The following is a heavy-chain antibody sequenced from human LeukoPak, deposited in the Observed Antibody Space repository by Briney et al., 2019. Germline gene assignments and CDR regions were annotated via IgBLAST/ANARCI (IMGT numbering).Heavy chain of an antibody. V-gene: IGHV3-23*01. J-gene: IGHJ4*02. CDR1: GFTFSSYS. CDR2: ITGSGGNT. Sequence: GGSLRLSCAASGFTFSSYSMNWVRQAPGKGLEWVSAITGSGGNTYYADSVKGRFTISRDNSKNTVFLQMNSLRAEDTAVYYCAKWGDYDVLTGYYVSGYWGQGTLVTVSS. CDR3: AKWGDYDVLTGYYVSGY. D-gene: IGHD3-9*01.